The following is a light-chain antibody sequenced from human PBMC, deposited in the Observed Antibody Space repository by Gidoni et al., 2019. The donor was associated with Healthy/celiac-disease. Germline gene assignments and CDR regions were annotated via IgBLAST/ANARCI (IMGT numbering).Light chain of an antibody. Sequence: DIQLTQSPSFLSASVGDRVTITCRASQGISSYLAWYQQKPGKAPKLLISAASTLQSGVPSRFSGSGSGTEFTLTISSLQPEDFATYYCQQLNSYPITFGGGTKVEIK. CDR2: AAS. V-gene: IGKV1-9*01. CDR3: QQLNSYPIT. J-gene: IGKJ4*01. CDR1: QGISSY.